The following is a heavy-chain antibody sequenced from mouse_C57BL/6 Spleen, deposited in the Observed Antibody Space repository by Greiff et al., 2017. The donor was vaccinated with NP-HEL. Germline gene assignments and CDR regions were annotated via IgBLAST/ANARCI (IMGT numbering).Heavy chain of an antibody. Sequence: QVQLQQPGAELVRPGSSVKLSCKASGYTFTSYWMHWVKQRPIQGLEWIGNIDPSDSETHYNQKFKDKATLTVDKSSSTAYMQLSSLTSEDSAVYYCAREGAYYGNYYFDYWGQGTTLTVSS. J-gene: IGHJ2*01. D-gene: IGHD2-10*01. CDR1: GYTFTSYW. CDR2: IDPSDSET. CDR3: AREGAYYGNYYFDY. V-gene: IGHV1-52*01.